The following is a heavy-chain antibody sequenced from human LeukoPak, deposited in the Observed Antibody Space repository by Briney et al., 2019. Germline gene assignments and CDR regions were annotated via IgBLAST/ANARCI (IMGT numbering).Heavy chain of an antibody. V-gene: IGHV3-49*04. CDR3: TRAPDLEYYFDY. CDR2: IRSKAYGGTT. D-gene: IGHD3-3*01. Sequence: GGSLRLSCAASGFTFSSYGMHWVRQAPGKGLEWVGFIRSKAYGGTTEYAASVKGRFTISRDDSKSIAYLQMNSLKTEDTAVYYCTRAPDLEYYFDYWGQGTLVTVSS. CDR1: GFTFSSYG. J-gene: IGHJ4*02.